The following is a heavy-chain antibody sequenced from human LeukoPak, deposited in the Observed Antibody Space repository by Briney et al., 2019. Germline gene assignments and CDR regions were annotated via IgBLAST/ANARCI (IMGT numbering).Heavy chain of an antibody. Sequence: GGSLRLSCAASGFTVGSTYMTWLRQAPGKGLEWVSVIYSGGTTYHADSVKGRFTISRDNSKNTLYLQMNSLRAEDTAVYYCAKTGQWLVEGYFDYWGQGTLVTVSS. V-gene: IGHV3-53*01. CDR2: IYSGGTT. CDR3: AKTGQWLVEGYFDY. J-gene: IGHJ4*02. D-gene: IGHD6-19*01. CDR1: GFTVGSTY.